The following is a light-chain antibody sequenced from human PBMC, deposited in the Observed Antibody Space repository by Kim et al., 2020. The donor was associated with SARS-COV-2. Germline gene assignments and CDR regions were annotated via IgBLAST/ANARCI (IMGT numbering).Light chain of an antibody. Sequence: LSPGERATLSCRASQSVSSTYLAWYQQKPGQAPRLVIYAASSRATGIPDRFSGSGSGTDFTLTISRLEPEDFAVYYCQHYGSSPCSFGQGTKLEI. CDR3: QHYGSSPCS. CDR2: AAS. J-gene: IGKJ2*04. CDR1: QSVSSTY. V-gene: IGKV3-20*01.